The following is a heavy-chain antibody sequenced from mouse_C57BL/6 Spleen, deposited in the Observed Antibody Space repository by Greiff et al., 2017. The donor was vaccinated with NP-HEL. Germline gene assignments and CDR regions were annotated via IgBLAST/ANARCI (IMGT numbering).Heavy chain of an antibody. CDR2: IYPGDGDT. CDR3: ARHGSSYYAMDY. J-gene: IGHJ4*01. Sequence: QVQLQQSGPELVKPGASVKISCKASGYAFSSSWMNWVKQRPGKGLEWIGRIYPGDGDTNYNGKFKGKATLTADKSSSTAYMQLSSLTSEDSAVYCCARHGSSYYAMDYWGQGTSVTVSS. V-gene: IGHV1-82*01. D-gene: IGHD1-1*01. CDR1: GYAFSSSW.